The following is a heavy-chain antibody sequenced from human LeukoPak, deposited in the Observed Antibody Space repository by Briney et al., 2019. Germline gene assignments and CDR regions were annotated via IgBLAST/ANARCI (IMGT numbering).Heavy chain of an antibody. CDR1: GLTFSDYY. Sequence: GGSLSLSCAASGLTFSDYYMSRIRQAPGKGLEWVSYISSSGSTIYYADSVKGRFTISRDNAKNSLYLQMNSLRAEDTAVYYCARSGYYYDSSGYYGRYWSQGTLVTVSS. D-gene: IGHD3-22*01. V-gene: IGHV3-11*01. CDR2: ISSSGSTI. J-gene: IGHJ4*02. CDR3: ARSGYYYDSSGYYGRY.